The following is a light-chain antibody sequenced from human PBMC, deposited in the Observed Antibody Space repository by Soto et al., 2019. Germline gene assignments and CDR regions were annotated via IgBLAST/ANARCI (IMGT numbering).Light chain of an antibody. CDR3: CSYAGSEVV. Sequence: QSALTQPASVSRSPGQSITISCTGTSSDVGSYNLVSWYQQHPGKAPKLMIYEGSKRPSGVSNRFSGSKSGNTASLTISGLQAEDEADYYCCSYAGSEVVFGGGTKLTVL. J-gene: IGLJ2*01. CDR2: EGS. CDR1: SSDVGSYNL. V-gene: IGLV2-23*01.